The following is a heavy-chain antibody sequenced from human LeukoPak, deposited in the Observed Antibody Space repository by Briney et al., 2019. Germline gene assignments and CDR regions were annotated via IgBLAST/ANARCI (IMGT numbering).Heavy chain of an antibody. CDR2: ISSSSSYI. J-gene: IGHJ4*02. D-gene: IGHD5-12*01. Sequence: GGSLTLSCAASGFTFSSYAMSWVRQSPGKGLEWVSSISSSSSYIYYADSVTGPFTISRDNDKNSLYLQMNSMRGEDAAVYYCTRHPRDVATNYFDYWGQGTLVTVSS. V-gene: IGHV3-21*01. CDR3: TRHPRDVATNYFDY. CDR1: GFTFSSYA.